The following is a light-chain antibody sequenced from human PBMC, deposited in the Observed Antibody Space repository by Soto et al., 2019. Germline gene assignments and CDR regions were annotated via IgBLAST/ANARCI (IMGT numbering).Light chain of an antibody. V-gene: IGKV3-20*01. CDR2: GAS. CDR1: QSVSSNY. CDR3: QQYGSSPPLT. Sequence: EIVLTHSPGTLSLSPGERATLSCSASQSVSSNYLAWYQQKPDQAPRLLIYGASSRATGVPDRFSGSGSGTDFTLTISKLESEDFALYYCQQYGSSPPLTFGGGTKVDIK. J-gene: IGKJ4*01.